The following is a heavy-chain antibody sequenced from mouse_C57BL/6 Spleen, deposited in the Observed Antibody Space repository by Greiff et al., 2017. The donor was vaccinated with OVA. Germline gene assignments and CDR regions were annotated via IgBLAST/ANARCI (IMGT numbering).Heavy chain of an antibody. CDR2: ISYDGSN. Sequence: EVKLLESGPGLVKPSQSLSLTCSVTGYSITSGYYWNLIRQFPGNKLEWMGYISYDGSNNYNPSLKNRISITRYTSKNQFFLKLNSVTTEDTATYYCASLYDYDEGGFDYWGQGTTLTVSS. CDR1: GYSITSGYY. J-gene: IGHJ2*01. V-gene: IGHV3-6*01. CDR3: ASLYDYDEGGFDY. D-gene: IGHD2-4*01.